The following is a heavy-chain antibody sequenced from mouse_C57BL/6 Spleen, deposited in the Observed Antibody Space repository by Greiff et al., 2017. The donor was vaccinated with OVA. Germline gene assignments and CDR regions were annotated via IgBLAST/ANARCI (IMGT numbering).Heavy chain of an antibody. Sequence: QVQLQQSGAELVRPGASVKLSCKASGYTFTDYYINWVKQRPGQGLEWIARIYPGSGNTYYNEKFKGKATLTAEKSSSTAYMQLSSLTSEDSAVYFCARGEDYSNYVFAYWGQGTLVTVSA. CDR2: IYPGSGNT. D-gene: IGHD2-5*01. CDR3: ARGEDYSNYVFAY. V-gene: IGHV1-76*01. CDR1: GYTFTDYY. J-gene: IGHJ3*01.